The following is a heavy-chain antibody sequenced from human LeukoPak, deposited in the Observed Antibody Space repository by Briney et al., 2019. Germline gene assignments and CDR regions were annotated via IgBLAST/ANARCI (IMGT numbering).Heavy chain of an antibody. J-gene: IGHJ3*02. V-gene: IGHV1-69*04. CDR3: ARGMDVVVVAADHDAFDI. Sequence: SVKVSCKASGGTFSSYAISWVRQAPGQGLKWMGRVIPILGIANYAQKFQGRVTITADKSTSTAYMELSSLRSEDTAVYYCARGMDVVVVAADHDAFDIWGQGTMVTVSS. CDR2: VIPILGIA. CDR1: GGTFSSYA. D-gene: IGHD2-15*01.